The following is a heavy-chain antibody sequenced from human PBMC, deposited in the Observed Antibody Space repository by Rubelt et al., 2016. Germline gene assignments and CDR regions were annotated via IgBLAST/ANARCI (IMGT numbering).Heavy chain of an antibody. CDR1: GGSISSSSYY. V-gene: IGHV4-39*07. Sequence: QLQLQESGPGLVKPSETLSLTCTVSGGSISSSSYYWGWIRQPPGKGLEWIGSIYYSGSTYYNPSLKSRVTISVDTAKNQFSLKLSSVTDADTAVYYCARLDIGIAVALGRFDYWGQGTLVTVSS. D-gene: IGHD6-19*01. CDR2: IYYSGST. J-gene: IGHJ4*02. CDR3: ARLDIGIAVALGRFDY.